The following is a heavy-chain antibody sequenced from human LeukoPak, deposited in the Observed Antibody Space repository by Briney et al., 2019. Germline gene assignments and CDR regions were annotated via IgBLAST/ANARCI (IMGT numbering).Heavy chain of an antibody. D-gene: IGHD2-21*02. J-gene: IGHJ6*02. CDR1: GFTFSSYS. V-gene: IGHV3-21*01. Sequence: GGSLRLSCAASGFTFSSYSMNWVRQAPGKGLEWVSSISSSSSYIYYVDSVKGRFTISRDNAKNSLYLQMNSLRAEDTAVYCCARDFKVVTAEYYYYYYGMDVWGQGTTVTVSS. CDR2: ISSSSSYI. CDR3: ARDFKVVTAEYYYYYYGMDV.